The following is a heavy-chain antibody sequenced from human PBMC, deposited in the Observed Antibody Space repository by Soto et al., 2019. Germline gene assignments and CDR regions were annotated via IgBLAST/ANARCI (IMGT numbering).Heavy chain of an antibody. D-gene: IGHD3-3*01. Sequence: GGSLRLSCAASGFTFSSYAMSWVRQAPGKGLEWVSAISGSGGSTYYADSVKGRFTISRDNSKNTLYLQMNSLRAEDTAVYYCTSPTYDFWSGYYTDYYYYYYMDVWGKGTTVTVSS. V-gene: IGHV3-23*01. CDR2: ISGSGGST. J-gene: IGHJ6*03. CDR3: TSPTYDFWSGYYTDYYYYYYMDV. CDR1: GFTFSSYA.